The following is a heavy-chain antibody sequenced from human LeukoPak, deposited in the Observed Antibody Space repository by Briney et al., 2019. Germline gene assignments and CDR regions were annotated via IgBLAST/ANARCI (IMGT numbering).Heavy chain of an antibody. CDR2: INHSGST. Sequence: PSETPSLTCAVYGGSFSGYYWSWIRQPPGKGLEWIGEINHSGSTNYNPSLKSRVTISVDTSKNQFSLKLSSVTAADTAVYYCAREVVGGYNWKIRDRYMDVWGKGTTVTVSS. J-gene: IGHJ6*03. CDR1: GGSFSGYY. V-gene: IGHV4-34*01. CDR3: AREVVGGYNWKIRDRYMDV. D-gene: IGHD1-20*01.